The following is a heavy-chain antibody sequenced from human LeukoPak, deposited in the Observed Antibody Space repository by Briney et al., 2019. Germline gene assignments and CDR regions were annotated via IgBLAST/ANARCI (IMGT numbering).Heavy chain of an antibody. Sequence: GGSLRLSCAASGFTFSSYWMTWVRQAPGKGLEWVANINQDGSEKYYGDSVKGRFIISRDNDKNSLYLQMNSLRAEDTAVYYCAAAGDYWGQGTLVTVSS. D-gene: IGHD3-10*01. CDR1: GFTFSSYW. J-gene: IGHJ4*02. CDR3: AAAGDY. V-gene: IGHV3-7*01. CDR2: INQDGSEK.